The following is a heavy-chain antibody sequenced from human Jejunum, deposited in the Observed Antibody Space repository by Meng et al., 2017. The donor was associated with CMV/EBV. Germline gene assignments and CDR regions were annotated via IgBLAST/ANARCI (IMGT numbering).Heavy chain of an antibody. Sequence: SCKASGYFFPSYYMHWVRQAPGQGLEWMGVINPSDGTTSYAQKFQGRFTLSTDTSTSTVYMELSSLRSEDTAVYYCARDLYYFDYWGQGTLVTVSS. V-gene: IGHV1-46*01. J-gene: IGHJ4*02. CDR1: GYFFPSYY. CDR3: ARDLYYFDY. CDR2: INPSDGTT.